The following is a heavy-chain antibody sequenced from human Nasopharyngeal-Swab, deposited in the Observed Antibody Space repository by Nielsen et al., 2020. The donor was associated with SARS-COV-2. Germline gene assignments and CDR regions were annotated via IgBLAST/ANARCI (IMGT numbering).Heavy chain of an antibody. V-gene: IGHV3-23*01. Sequence: GGSLRLSCAASGFTFSSYAMSWVRQAPGKGLEWVSAISGSGGSTYYADSVKGRFTISRDNAKNSLYLQMNSLRDEDTAVYYCAREPGYNFYYGMDVWGQGTTVTVSS. CDR1: GFTFSSYA. J-gene: IGHJ6*02. CDR3: AREPGYNFYYGMDV. CDR2: ISGSGGST. D-gene: IGHD5-24*01.